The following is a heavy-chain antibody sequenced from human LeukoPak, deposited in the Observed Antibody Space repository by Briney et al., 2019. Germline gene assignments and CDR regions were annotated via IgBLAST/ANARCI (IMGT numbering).Heavy chain of an antibody. V-gene: IGHV1-2*02. J-gene: IGHJ5*02. CDR1: GYTFTRYY. CDR3: ARAWRLSAAAGYNWFDR. Sequence: ASVKVSCKASGYTFTRYYMHWVRQAPGQGLEWMGWINPNSGGTNYAQKFQGRVTMNRQTSIRTAYMEVSRMRSDDTAVYYCARAWRLSAAAGYNWFDRWGQGNLVTVSS. D-gene: IGHD6-13*01. CDR2: INPNSGGT.